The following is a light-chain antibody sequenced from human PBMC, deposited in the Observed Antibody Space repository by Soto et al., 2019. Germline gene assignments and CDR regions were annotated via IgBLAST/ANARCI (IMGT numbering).Light chain of an antibody. CDR1: QSVLYSSNNKNY. CDR2: WAS. J-gene: IGKJ4*01. Sequence: DIVMTQSPDSLAVSLGERATINCKYSQSVLYSSNNKNYLAWYQQKPGQPPKLLIYWASTRESGVPDRFSGSGPGTDFTLTISSLQAEDVAFSYCQQYYSTPPTFGGGTKVDIK. V-gene: IGKV4-1*01. CDR3: QQYYSTPPT.